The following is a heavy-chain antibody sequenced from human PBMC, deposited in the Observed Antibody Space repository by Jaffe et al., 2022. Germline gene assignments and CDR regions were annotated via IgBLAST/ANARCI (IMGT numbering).Heavy chain of an antibody. CDR2: ISSSSSYI. D-gene: IGHD4-17*01. CDR1: GFTFSSYS. J-gene: IGHJ5*02. CDR3: ASINDYGDYPLYNWFDP. Sequence: EVQLVESGGGLVKPGGSLRLSCAASGFTFSSYSMNWVRQAPGKGLEWVSSISSSSSYIYYADSVKGRFTISRDNAKNSLYLQMNSLRAEDTAVYYCASINDYGDYPLYNWFDPWGQGTLVTVSS. V-gene: IGHV3-21*01.